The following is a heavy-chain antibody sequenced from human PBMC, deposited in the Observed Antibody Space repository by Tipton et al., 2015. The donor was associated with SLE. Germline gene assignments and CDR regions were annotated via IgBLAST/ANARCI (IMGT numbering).Heavy chain of an antibody. Sequence: TLSLTCNVSGVSISSSYWNWIRQPPGKGLEWIGYIHYSGTTHDNPSLKSRVTMSVDMSKNQFSLRLTSVTAADTAVYYCARTLGAIAHTVYDAFDIWGQGKMVTVSS. J-gene: IGHJ3*02. CDR2: IHYSGTT. CDR1: GVSISSSY. V-gene: IGHV4-59*01. D-gene: IGHD1-26*01. CDR3: ARTLGAIAHTVYDAFDI.